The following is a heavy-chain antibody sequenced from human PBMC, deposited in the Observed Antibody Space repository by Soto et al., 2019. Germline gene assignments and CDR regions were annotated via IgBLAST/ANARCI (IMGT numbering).Heavy chain of an antibody. V-gene: IGHV4-39*01. CDR3: ARRDWLPTSSYGMDV. CDR2: IYYSGST. D-gene: IGHD3-9*01. Sequence: PSETLSLTCTVSGGSISSRDYYWSWIRQPPGKGLEWIGSIYYSGSTYYNPSLKSRVTISVDTSKNQFSLKLSSVTAADTAVYYCARRDWLPTSSYGMDVWGQGTTVTVSS. CDR1: GGSISSRDYY. J-gene: IGHJ6*02.